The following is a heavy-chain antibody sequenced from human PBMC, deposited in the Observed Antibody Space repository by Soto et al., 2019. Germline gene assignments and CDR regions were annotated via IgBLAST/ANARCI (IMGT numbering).Heavy chain of an antibody. D-gene: IGHD2-15*01. CDR1: GFSFSSSG. V-gene: IGHV3-30*18. J-gene: IGHJ4*02. Sequence: QVQLVESGGGVVQPGRSLRVSCAASGFSFSSSGMHWVRQAPGKGLEWVAVISYDGVNKYYGDSVKGRFTISRDNFKNTLFLQMNSLRPDDTAIYYCAKDSDSGGFDSWGQGTLLTVSS. CDR2: ISYDGVNK. CDR3: AKDSDSGGFDS.